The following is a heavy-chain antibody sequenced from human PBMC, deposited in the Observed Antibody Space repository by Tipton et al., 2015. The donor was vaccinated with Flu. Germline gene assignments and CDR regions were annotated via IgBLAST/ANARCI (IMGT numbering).Heavy chain of an antibody. V-gene: IGHV4-4*07. D-gene: IGHD3-10*01. CDR2: IYTSGST. CDR1: GGSLSSFY. CDR3: ARGSGSGTYVIFDF. Sequence: TLSLTCTVPGGSLSSFYWSRIRQPAGKGLEWIGRIYTSGSTKYNPSLKSRLSMSVDTSKNQFSLKLTSVTAADTAVYYCARGSGSGTYVIFDFWGQGTLVTVSS. J-gene: IGHJ4*02.